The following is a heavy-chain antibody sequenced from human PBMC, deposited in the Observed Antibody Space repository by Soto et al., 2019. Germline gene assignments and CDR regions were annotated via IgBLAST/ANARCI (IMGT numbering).Heavy chain of an antibody. V-gene: IGHV4-39*01. CDR1: GASISSSDCY. D-gene: IGHD1-20*01. CDR2: IYSTGST. Sequence: PSETLSLTCTVSGASISSSDCYWGWLRQPPGKGLEWIGRIYSTGSTYYNPSLKRRVTISIDTSKNQFSLKLSSVTAADTAVYSCARHVGLYNSNGMDVWGQGTTVTVSS. CDR3: ARHVGLYNSNGMDV. J-gene: IGHJ6*02.